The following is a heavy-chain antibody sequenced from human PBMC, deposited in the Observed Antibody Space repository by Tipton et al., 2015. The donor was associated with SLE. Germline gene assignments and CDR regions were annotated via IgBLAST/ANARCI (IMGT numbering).Heavy chain of an antibody. CDR2: INWNGGST. J-gene: IGHJ4*02. V-gene: IGHV3-20*03. D-gene: IGHD2-2*01. CDR1: GFMFSDHE. Sequence: SGFMFSDHEMNWVRQAPGKGLEWVSGINWNGGSTGYADSVKGRFTISRDNAKNSLYLHMNSLRAEDTALYYCARLDCSSTSCLIDYWGQGTLVTVSS. CDR3: ARLDCSSTSCLIDY.